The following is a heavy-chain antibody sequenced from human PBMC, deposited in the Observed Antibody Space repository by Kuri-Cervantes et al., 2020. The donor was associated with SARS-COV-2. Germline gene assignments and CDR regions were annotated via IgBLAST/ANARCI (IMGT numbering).Heavy chain of an antibody. Sequence: ASVKVSCKASGYTFSSYAIHWVRQAPGQGLEWMGWINTATGNTHYSQKFQGRVTITRDTAASTEYMDLNSLRSEGTAVYYCAREVGYCDSGRCYGLDAFDIWGQGTMVTVSS. CDR2: INTATGNT. CDR1: GYTFSSYA. D-gene: IGHD2-2*01. J-gene: IGHJ3*02. CDR3: AREVGYCDSGRCYGLDAFDI. V-gene: IGHV1-3*04.